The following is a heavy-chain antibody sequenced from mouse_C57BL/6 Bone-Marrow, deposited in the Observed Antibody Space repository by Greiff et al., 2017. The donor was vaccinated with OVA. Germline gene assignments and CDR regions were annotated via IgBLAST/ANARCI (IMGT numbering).Heavy chain of an antibody. CDR3: ARGGSNYEGWFAY. CDR2: IDPSDSYT. CDR1: GYTFTSYW. V-gene: IGHV1-69*01. D-gene: IGHD2-5*01. J-gene: IGHJ3*01. Sequence: KESCPASGYTFTSYWMHWVKQRPGQGLEWIGEIDPSDSYTNYNQKFKGKSTLTVDKSSSTAYMQLSSLTSEDSAVYYCARGGSNYEGWFAYWGQGTLVTVSA.